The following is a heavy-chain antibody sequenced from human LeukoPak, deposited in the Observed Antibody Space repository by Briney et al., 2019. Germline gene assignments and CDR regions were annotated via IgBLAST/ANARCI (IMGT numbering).Heavy chain of an antibody. Sequence: SGGSLRLSCAASGFTFSTYAMSWVRQAPGKGLEWVSGISGSGRNTYYADSVKGRFTISRDSSNNTLYLQMNSLRAEDTAVYYCTKDLFSTTWAWGQGTMVTVSS. V-gene: IGHV3-23*01. CDR2: ISGSGRNT. D-gene: IGHD6-13*01. CDR3: TKDLFSTTWA. J-gene: IGHJ5*02. CDR1: GFTFSTYA.